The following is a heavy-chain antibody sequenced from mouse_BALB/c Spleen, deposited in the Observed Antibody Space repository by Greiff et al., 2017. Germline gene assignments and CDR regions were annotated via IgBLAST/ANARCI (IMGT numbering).Heavy chain of an antibody. V-gene: IGHV5-9-3*01. CDR2: ISSGGSYT. J-gene: IGHJ4*01. D-gene: IGHD3-2*01. Sequence: EVQVVESGGGLVKPGGSLKLSCAASGFSFSSYAMSWVRQTPEKRLEWVATISSGGSYTYYPDSVKGRFTIARDNAKNTQYLQMSSLRSEDTAMYYCARRDSSGYSYAMDYWGQGTSVTVAS. CDR1: GFSFSSYA. CDR3: ARRDSSGYSYAMDY.